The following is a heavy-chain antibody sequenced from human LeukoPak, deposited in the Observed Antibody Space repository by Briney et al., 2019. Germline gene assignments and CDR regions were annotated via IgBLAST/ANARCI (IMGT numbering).Heavy chain of an antibody. CDR1: GFTFSSYS. Sequence: GGSLRLSCVASGFTFSSYSMNWVRQAPGGGLEWVSYISRSSGTIYYADSVKGRFTISRDNAKNSLYLLMNSLRDEDTAVYYCARGRATAGSYSDYWGQGTLVTVSS. J-gene: IGHJ4*02. CDR2: ISRSSGTI. D-gene: IGHD6-13*01. V-gene: IGHV3-48*02. CDR3: ARGRATAGSYSDY.